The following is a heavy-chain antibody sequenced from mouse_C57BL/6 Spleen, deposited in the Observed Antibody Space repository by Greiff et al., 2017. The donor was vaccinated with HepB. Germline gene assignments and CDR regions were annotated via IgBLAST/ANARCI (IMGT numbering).Heavy chain of an antibody. J-gene: IGHJ2*01. CDR3: AREGDYDGGYSFDY. V-gene: IGHV2-2*01. Sequence: VQLQQSGPGLVQPSQSLSITCTVSGFSLTSYGVHWVRQSPGKGLEWLGVIWSGGSTAYNAAFISRLSISKDNSKSQVFYKMNSLQADDTAIYYCAREGDYDGGYSFDYWGQGTTLTVSS. CDR1: GFSLTSYG. D-gene: IGHD2-4*01. CDR2: IWSGGST.